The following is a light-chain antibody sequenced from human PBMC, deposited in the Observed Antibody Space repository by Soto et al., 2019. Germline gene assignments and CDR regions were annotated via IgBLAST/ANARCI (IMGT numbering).Light chain of an antibody. Sequence: QSVLTQPASVSGSPGQSITISCTGTSSEVGGYNYVSWYQQHPGKAPKLMIYDVSNRPSGVSYRFSGSKSGNTASLTISGLQTEDEADYYCSSYTSSSTRVFGTGTKVTVL. CDR2: DVS. CDR1: SSEVGGYNY. CDR3: SSYTSSSTRV. J-gene: IGLJ1*01. V-gene: IGLV2-14*03.